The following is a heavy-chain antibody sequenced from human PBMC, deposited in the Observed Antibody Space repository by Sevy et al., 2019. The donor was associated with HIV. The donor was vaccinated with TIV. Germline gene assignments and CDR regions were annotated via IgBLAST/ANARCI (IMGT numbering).Heavy chain of an antibody. D-gene: IGHD5-12*01. CDR2: ISSSSSYI. V-gene: IGHV3-21*01. Sequence: GGSLRLSCAASGFTFSSYSMNWVRQAPGKGLEWVSSISSSSSYIYYADSVKGRFTISRDNAKNSLYLQMNSLRAEDTAVYYCARDTFPDIVATIPYYYYGMDVWGQRTAVTVSS. CDR1: GFTFSSYS. J-gene: IGHJ6*02. CDR3: ARDTFPDIVATIPYYYYGMDV.